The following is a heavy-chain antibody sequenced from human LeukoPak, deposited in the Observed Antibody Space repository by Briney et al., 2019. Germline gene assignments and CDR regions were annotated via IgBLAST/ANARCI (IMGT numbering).Heavy chain of an antibody. J-gene: IGHJ4*02. D-gene: IGHD3-22*01. CDR1: GFTFSDYY. Sequence: GGSLRLSCAASGFTFSDYYMSWIRQAPGKGLEWVSSISSSSSYIYYADSVKGRFTISRDNAKNSLYLQMNSLRAEDTAVYYCARDGYYYDSSGRWGQGTLVTVSS. CDR3: ARDGYYYDSSGR. V-gene: IGHV3-11*06. CDR2: ISSSSSYI.